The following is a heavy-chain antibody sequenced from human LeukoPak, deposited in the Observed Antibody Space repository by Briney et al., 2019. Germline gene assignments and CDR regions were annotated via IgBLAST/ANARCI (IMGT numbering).Heavy chain of an antibody. CDR1: GFTVSSNY. J-gene: IGHJ4*02. V-gene: IGHV3-53*01. CDR3: ARSQGYQLPFDY. D-gene: IGHD2-2*01. Sequence: QPGGSLRLSCAASGFTVSSNYMSWVRQAPGKELEWVSVIYSGGSTYYADSVKGRFTISRDNSKNTLYLQMNSLRAEDTAVYYCARSQGYQLPFDYWGQGTLVTVSS. CDR2: IYSGGST.